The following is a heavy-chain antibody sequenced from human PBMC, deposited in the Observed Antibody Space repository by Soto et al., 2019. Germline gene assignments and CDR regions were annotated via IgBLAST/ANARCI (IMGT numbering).Heavy chain of an antibody. CDR2: INRSGST. D-gene: IGHD2-15*01. CDR1: GGSFSGYY. V-gene: IGHV4-34*01. J-gene: IGHJ5*02. Sequence: SETLSLTCAVYGGSFSGYYWSWIRQPPGKGLEWIGEINRSGSTNYNPSLRSRVTISVDTSKNQFSLKLSSVTAADTAVYYCASGYCSGGSCYPDNWFDPWGQGTLVTVSS. CDR3: ASGYCSGGSCYPDNWFDP.